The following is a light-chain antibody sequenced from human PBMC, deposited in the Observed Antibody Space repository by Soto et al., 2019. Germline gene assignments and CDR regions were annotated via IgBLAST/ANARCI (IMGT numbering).Light chain of an antibody. Sequence: QSALTQPASVSGSPGQSITISCTGTSSDVGGYNYVSWYQQHPGKAPNVMIYDVTNRPSGVSNRFSGSKSGNTASLTISRLQAEDEADYYCSSYTNRSTWVFGGGTQLTVL. CDR1: SSDVGGYNY. J-gene: IGLJ3*02. V-gene: IGLV2-14*01. CDR2: DVT. CDR3: SSYTNRSTWV.